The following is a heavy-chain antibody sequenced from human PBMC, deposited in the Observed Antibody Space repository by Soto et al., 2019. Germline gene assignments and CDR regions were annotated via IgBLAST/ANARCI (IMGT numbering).Heavy chain of an antibody. V-gene: IGHV3-15*07. D-gene: IGHD6-6*01. Sequence: EVQLVESGGGLVKPGGSLRLSCAASGFTFSNAWMNWVRQAPGKGLEWVGRIKSKTDGGTTDYAAPVKGRFTISRDDSKNTLDLQMNSLKTEDTAVYYCTTDLIAARLRVRDYWGQGTLVTVSS. CDR2: IKSKTDGGTT. J-gene: IGHJ4*02. CDR3: TTDLIAARLRVRDY. CDR1: GFTFSNAW.